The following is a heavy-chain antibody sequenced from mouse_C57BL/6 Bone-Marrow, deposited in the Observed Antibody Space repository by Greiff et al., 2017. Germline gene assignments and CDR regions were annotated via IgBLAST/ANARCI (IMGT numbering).Heavy chain of an antibody. CDR2: IYPGSGST. CDR3: ARGTTVVATDY. J-gene: IGHJ2*01. CDR1: GYTFTSYW. D-gene: IGHD1-1*01. V-gene: IGHV1-55*01. Sequence: QVQLQQPGAELVKPGASVKMSCKASGYTFTSYWITWVKQRPGQGLEWIGDIYPGSGSTNYNEKFKSKATLTVDTSSSTAYMPLSSLTSEDSAVYYCARGTTVVATDYWGQGTTLTVSS.